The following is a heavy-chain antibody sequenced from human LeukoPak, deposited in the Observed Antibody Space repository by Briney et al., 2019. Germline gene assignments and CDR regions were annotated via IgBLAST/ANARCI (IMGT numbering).Heavy chain of an antibody. CDR1: GFTFSSYA. Sequence: GGSLRLSCAASGFTFSSYAMSWVRQAPGKGLECVSSISGSDGSTYYADSVKGRLTISRDNYKNTLHLQMNSLRADDEAVYYCAKAGNIRFDYWGQGTLVTVSS. CDR2: ISGSDGST. V-gene: IGHV3-23*01. CDR3: AKAGNIRFDY. J-gene: IGHJ4*02. D-gene: IGHD2/OR15-2a*01.